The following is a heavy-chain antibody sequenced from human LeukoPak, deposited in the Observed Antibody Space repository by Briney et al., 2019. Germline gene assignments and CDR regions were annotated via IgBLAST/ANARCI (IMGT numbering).Heavy chain of an antibody. CDR1: GGSVTDDY. Sequence: PSETLSLTCTVSGGSVTDDYWSWIRQPPGKGLEWIGYIYYTGATNSIPSLKSRVTIAVDTSKNQVSLKLTSVTAADTAVYFCARHDHGALGSWGQGALVTVSS. D-gene: IGHD4-17*01. CDR3: ARHDHGALGS. V-gene: IGHV4-59*08. CDR2: IYYTGAT. J-gene: IGHJ5*02.